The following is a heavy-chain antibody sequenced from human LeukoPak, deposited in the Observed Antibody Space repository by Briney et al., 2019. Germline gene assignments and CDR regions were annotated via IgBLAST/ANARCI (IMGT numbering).Heavy chain of an antibody. CDR2: ISGSGGNT. CDR3: ASAQSITTSDAFGI. J-gene: IGHJ3*02. CDR1: GFTFSSYA. D-gene: IGHD1-14*01. V-gene: IGHV3-23*01. Sequence: GGSLRLSCIASGFTFSSYAISWVRQAPGKGLEWVSAISGSGGNTYYTDSVKGRFTISRDNSKNTLYLQMDTLGAEDTAVYYCASAQSITTSDAFGIWGQGTMVTVSS.